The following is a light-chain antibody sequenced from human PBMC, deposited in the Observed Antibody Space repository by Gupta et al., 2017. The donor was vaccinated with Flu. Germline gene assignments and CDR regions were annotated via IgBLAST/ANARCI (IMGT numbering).Light chain of an antibody. Sequence: VTITCSGSSSNIGSNTANWYQQLPGTAPKLLIYSSNQRLSGVPDRFSGSKSGTAVSLAISGLQSEDEADYYCVAWDDSVNGWVFGGGTKLTVL. CDR3: VAWDDSVNGWV. CDR1: SSNIGSNT. CDR2: SSN. V-gene: IGLV1-44*01. J-gene: IGLJ3*02.